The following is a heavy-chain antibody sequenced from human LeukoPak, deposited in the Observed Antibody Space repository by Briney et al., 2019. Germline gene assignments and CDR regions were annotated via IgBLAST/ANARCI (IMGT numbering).Heavy chain of an antibody. D-gene: IGHD1-26*01. CDR1: VFSFSSYS. Sequence: VGSLRLSCAASVFSFSSYSMIWVRQAPGKGLGWGSSVSSSKSYIFYAHSLKGPFTISRDNAKSTLYLDMSSLRAEDTAVYYCATGSPAGDYWGQGTLVTVSS. CDR3: ATGSPAGDY. CDR2: VSSSKSYI. J-gene: IGHJ4*02. V-gene: IGHV3-21*01.